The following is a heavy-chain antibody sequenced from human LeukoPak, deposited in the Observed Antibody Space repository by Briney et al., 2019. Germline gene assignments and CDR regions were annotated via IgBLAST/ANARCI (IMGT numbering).Heavy chain of an antibody. CDR1: GFTFSSCA. CDR3: ARGGLLGSFDY. CDR2: ISGSGGST. V-gene: IGHV3-23*01. D-gene: IGHD1-26*01. Sequence: GGSLRLSCAASGFTFSSCAMSWVRQAPGKGLEWVSAISGSGGSTYYADSVKGRFTISRDNSKNTLYLQMGSLRAEDMAVYYCARGGLLGSFDYWGQGTLVTVSS. J-gene: IGHJ4*02.